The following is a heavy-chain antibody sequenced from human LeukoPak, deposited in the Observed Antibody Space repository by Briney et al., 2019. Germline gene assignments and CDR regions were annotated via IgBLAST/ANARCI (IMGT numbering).Heavy chain of an antibody. Sequence: GGSLRLSCAASGFTFSYYWMGWVRQAPGKGLEWVAVISYDGSEKNHVDSVKGRFTISRDNSKNTLYLQMNSLRAEDTAVYYCAKGGDFDYWGQGTLVTVSS. CDR2: ISYDGSEK. J-gene: IGHJ4*02. V-gene: IGHV3-30*18. CDR1: GFTFSYYW. D-gene: IGHD3-16*01. CDR3: AKGGDFDY.